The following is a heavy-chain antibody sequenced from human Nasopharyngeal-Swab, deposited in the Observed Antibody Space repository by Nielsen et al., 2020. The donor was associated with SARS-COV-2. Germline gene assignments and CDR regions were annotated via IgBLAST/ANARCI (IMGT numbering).Heavy chain of an antibody. V-gene: IGHV3-30*18. D-gene: IGHD3-10*01. Sequence: WIRQPPGKGLEWVAVISYDGSNKYYADSVKGRLTISRDNSKNTLYLQMNSLRAEDTAVYYCAKDPYYYGSGSYFWPQVMLEKYYYGMDVWGQGTTVTVSS. CDR2: ISYDGSNK. CDR3: AKDPYYYGSGSYFWPQVMLEKYYYGMDV. J-gene: IGHJ6*02.